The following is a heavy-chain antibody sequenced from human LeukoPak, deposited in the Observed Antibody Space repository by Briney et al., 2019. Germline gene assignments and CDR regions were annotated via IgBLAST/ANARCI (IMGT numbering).Heavy chain of an antibody. CDR1: GCIFSNYP. J-gene: IGHJ4*02. V-gene: IGHV1-69*06. CDR3: ARAHYDILTGYYPFDY. CDR2: IFPICGTA. Sequence: SSVKVSFMATGCIFSNYPISGVRPAPAQGLEGMGGIFPICGTANYAQKFQGRVTITADKSTSTAYMELSSLRSEDTAVYYCARAHYDILTGYYPFDYWGQGTLVTVSS. D-gene: IGHD3-9*01.